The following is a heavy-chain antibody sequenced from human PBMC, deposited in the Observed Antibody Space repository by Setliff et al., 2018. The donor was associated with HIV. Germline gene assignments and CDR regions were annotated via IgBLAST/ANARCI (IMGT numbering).Heavy chain of an antibody. CDR2: IYYSGTT. D-gene: IGHD3-10*01. V-gene: IGHV4-30-4*08. Sequence: PSETLSLTCTVSGASISGGDYYWSWIRQPPGKGLEWIGYIYYSGTTYDNPSLKSRITISVDTSKNQFSLKLSSVTAADTAVYYCARGSYFGSGSYPLDYSGQGTLVTVSS. CDR3: ARGSYFGSGSYPLDY. CDR1: GASISGGDYY. J-gene: IGHJ4*01.